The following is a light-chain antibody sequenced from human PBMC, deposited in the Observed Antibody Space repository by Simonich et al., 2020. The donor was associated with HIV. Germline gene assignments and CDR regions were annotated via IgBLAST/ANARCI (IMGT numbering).Light chain of an antibody. J-gene: IGKJ1*01. CDR2: WTS. V-gene: IGKV4-1*01. Sequence: DIVMTQSPDSLAVSLGERATINCKSSQNILYNSNNKNYLAWYQHKPGQPPKLLIYWTSTRESGVPDRFSGSGSGTDFTLTISSLQAEDVAVYYCQQYYSTPWTFGQGTKVEIK. CDR3: QQYYSTPWT. CDR1: QNILYNSNNKNY.